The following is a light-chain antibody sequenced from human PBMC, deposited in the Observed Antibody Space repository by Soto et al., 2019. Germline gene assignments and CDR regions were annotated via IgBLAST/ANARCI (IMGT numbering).Light chain of an antibody. V-gene: IGKV3-20*01. J-gene: IGKJ1*01. CDR1: QSVSSSY. CDR2: GAS. Sequence: EIVLTQSPGTLSLSPGERATLFCRASQSVSSSYLAWYQQKPGQSPRLLIYGASSMFNCVPDRFSGSGSGTDFTLTISRLEPEDFAVYYCQQHSSSPPSWTFGQGTKVEIK. CDR3: QQHSSSPPSWT.